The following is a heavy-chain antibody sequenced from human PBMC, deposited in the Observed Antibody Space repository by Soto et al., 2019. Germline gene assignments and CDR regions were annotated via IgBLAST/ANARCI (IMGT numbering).Heavy chain of an antibody. J-gene: IGHJ4*02. CDR3: AHANWVRGVKFRASYYFDY. D-gene: IGHD3-10*01. CDR1: GFSLSTSGVG. V-gene: IGHV2-5*01. Sequence: QITLKESGPTLVKPTQTLTLTCTFSGFSLSTSGVGVGWIRQPPGKALEWLALIYWNDDKRYSPSLKSRLTITKDTSKNQVVLTMTNMDPVDTATYYCAHANWVRGVKFRASYYFDYWGQGTLVTVSS. CDR2: IYWNDDK.